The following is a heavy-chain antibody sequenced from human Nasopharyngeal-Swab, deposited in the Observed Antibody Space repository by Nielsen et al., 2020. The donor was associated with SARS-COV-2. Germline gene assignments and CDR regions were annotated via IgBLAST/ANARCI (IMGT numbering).Heavy chain of an antibody. CDR1: GYTFTSYG. CDR3: AREELVHWYFDL. J-gene: IGHJ2*01. CDR2: ISAYNGNT. V-gene: IGHV1-18*04. Sequence: ASVKVSCKASGYTFTSYGISWVRQAPGQGLEWMGWISAYNGNTNYAQKLQGRVTMTTDTSTSIAYMELRSLRSDDTAVYYCAREELVHWYFDLWGRGTLVTVSS. D-gene: IGHD6-13*01.